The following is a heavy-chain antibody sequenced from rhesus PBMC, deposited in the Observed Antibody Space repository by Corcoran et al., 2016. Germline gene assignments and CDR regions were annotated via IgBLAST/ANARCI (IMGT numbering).Heavy chain of an antibody. V-gene: IGHV4-73*01. J-gene: IGHJ4*01. CDR2: IYGNSAST. CDR3: ARDRGYGSSMYYFDY. Sequence: QVKLQQWGEGLVKPSETLSLTCAVYGGSISGYYYWSWIRQPPGKGLEWIGYIYGNSASTNYNPSLKNRVTISKDTSKNQFSLKLSSVTAADTAVYYCARDRGYGSSMYYFDYWGQGVLVTVSS. D-gene: IGHD4-29*01. CDR1: GGSISGYYY.